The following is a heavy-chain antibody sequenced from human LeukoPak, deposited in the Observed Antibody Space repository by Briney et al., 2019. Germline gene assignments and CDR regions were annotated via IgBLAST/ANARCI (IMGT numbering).Heavy chain of an antibody. CDR3: ASRIAAAGTPDY. CDR1: GFTFSRNS. J-gene: IGHJ4*02. V-gene: IGHV3-21*01. Sequence: TGGSLRLSCAVSGFTFSRNSINWVRQAPGKGLEWVSSISTSSSYIYYADSVKGRFTISRDNAKNSLYLQMNSLRAEDTAVYYCASRIAAAGTPDYWGQGTLVTVSS. CDR2: ISTSSSYI. D-gene: IGHD6-13*01.